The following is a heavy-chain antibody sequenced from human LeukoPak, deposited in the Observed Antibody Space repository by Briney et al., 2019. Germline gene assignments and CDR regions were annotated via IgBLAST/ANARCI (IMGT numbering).Heavy chain of an antibody. CDR1: GFTVSSNY. D-gene: IGHD3-16*01. CDR2: IYSGGST. CDR3: ARDKLSWDYVSRREVVGGFDI. J-gene: IGHJ3*02. V-gene: IGHV3-53*01. Sequence: GGSLRLSCAASGFTVSSNYMSWVRQAPGKGLEWVSVIYSGGSTYYADSVKGRFAISRDNSKNTLYLQMNSLRAEDTAVYYCARDKLSWDYVSRREVVGGFDIWGQGTMVTVSS.